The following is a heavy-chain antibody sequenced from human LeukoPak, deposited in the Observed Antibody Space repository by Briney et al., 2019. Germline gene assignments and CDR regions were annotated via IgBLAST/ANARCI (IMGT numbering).Heavy chain of an antibody. CDR1: GGTFSSYA. V-gene: IGHV1-69*13. CDR2: IIPIFGTA. CDR3: ARAYRNGYVYDY. D-gene: IGHD5/OR15-5a*01. J-gene: IGHJ4*02. Sequence: ASVKVSCKASGGTFSSYAISWVRQAPGQGLEWMGGIIPIFGTANYAQKFQGRVTITADESTSTAYMELSSLRSEDTAVYYCARAYRNGYVYDYWGQGTLVTVSS.